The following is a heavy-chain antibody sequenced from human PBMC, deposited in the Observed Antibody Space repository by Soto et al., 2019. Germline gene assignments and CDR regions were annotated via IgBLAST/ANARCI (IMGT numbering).Heavy chain of an antibody. CDR2: MNPNSGNT. CDR1: GYTFTGYD. CDR3: AREKSNGMDV. Sequence: QVQLVQSGAEVKKPGASVKVSCKASGYTFTGYDINWVRQATGQGLEWMGWMNPNSGNTAYAQKFQGRVTMTRNTSISTAYMELSSLRSEDMAVYPCAREKSNGMDVGGQGTTVTVSS. J-gene: IGHJ6*02. V-gene: IGHV1-8*01.